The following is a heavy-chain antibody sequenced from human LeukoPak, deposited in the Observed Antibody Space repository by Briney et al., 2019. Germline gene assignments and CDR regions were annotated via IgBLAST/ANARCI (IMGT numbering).Heavy chain of an antibody. CDR3: ARALGYCSSTSCSYNWFDP. J-gene: IGHJ5*02. D-gene: IGHD2-2*01. CDR1: GGTFSSYA. Sequence: GASVKVSFTASGGTFSSYAISWVRQAPGQGLEWMGGIIPIFGTANYAQKFQGRVTITADESTSTAYMELSSLRSEDTAVYYCARALGYCSSTSCSYNWFDPWGQGTLVTVSS. CDR2: IIPIFGTA. V-gene: IGHV1-69*13.